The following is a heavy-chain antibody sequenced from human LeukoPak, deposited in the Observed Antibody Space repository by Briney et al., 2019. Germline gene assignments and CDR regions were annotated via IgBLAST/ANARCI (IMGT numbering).Heavy chain of an antibody. Sequence: SETLSLTCAVYGGSFSGYYWSWIRQPPAKGLEWIGEINHSGSTNYNPSLKSRVTTSVDTSKNQFSLKLSSVTAADTAVYYCARGLVWDFWSGYPFFDYWGQGTLVTVSS. CDR3: ARGLVWDFWSGYPFFDY. J-gene: IGHJ4*02. CDR2: INHSGST. V-gene: IGHV4-34*01. D-gene: IGHD3-3*01. CDR1: GGSFSGYY.